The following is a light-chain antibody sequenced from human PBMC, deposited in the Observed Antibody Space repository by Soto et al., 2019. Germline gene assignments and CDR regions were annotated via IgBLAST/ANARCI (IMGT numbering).Light chain of an antibody. CDR1: QSVLYNSNNKNY. CDR2: WAS. J-gene: IGKJ3*01. Sequence: DIVMTQSPDSLAVSLGERATINCKSSQSVLYNSNNKNYLAWYQQKPGQPPKLLIYWASTRESGVPDRFSGSGSGTDFTHTISSLQAEDVAVYYCQQYYSTPFTFGPGTKVDIK. CDR3: QQYYSTPFT. V-gene: IGKV4-1*01.